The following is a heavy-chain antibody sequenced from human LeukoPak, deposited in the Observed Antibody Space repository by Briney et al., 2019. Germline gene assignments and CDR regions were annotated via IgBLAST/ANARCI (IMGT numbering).Heavy chain of an antibody. CDR2: ISYDGSNK. CDR1: GFTFSSYA. J-gene: IGHJ4*02. CDR3: ARDEHQTTVTTGGCGY. D-gene: IGHD4-17*01. Sequence: GGSLRLSCAASGFTFSSYAMHWVRQAPGKGLEWVAVISYDGSNKYYADSVKGRFTISRDNSKNTLYLQMNSLRAEDTAVYYCARDEHQTTVTTGGCGYWGQGTLVTVSS. V-gene: IGHV3-30-3*01.